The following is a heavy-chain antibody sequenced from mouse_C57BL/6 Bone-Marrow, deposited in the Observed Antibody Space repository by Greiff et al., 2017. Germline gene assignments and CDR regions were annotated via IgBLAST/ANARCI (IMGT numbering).Heavy chain of an antibody. CDR3: ARGEGYDDIDY. V-gene: IGHV14-2*01. CDR1: GFNIKDYY. CDR2: IDPEDGET. D-gene: IGHD2-2*01. Sequence: VQLKESGAELVKPGASVKLSCTASGFNIKDYYMHWVKQRTEQGLEWIGRIDPEDGETKYAPKVQGKATITAATSSNTAYLQLSSLTSEDTAVYYCARGEGYDDIDYWGQGTTLTVSS. J-gene: IGHJ2*01.